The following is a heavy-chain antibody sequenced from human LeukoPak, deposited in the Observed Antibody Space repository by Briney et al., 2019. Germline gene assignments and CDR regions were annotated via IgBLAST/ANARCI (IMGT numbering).Heavy chain of an antibody. D-gene: IGHD3-10*01. V-gene: IGHV1-18*01. CDR1: GYTFTSYG. CDR3: ARAKTYYYGSGSYSPRPDY. CDR2: ISAYNGNT. J-gene: IGHJ4*02. Sequence: ASVKVSCKASGYTFTSYGISWVRQAPGQGLEWMGWISAYNGNTNYAQKLQGRVTMTTDTSTSTAYMELRSLRSDDTAVYYCARAKTYYYGSGSYSPRPDYWGQGTLVTVSS.